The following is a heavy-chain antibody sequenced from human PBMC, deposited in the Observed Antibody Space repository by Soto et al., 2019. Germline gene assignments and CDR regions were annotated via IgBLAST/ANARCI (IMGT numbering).Heavy chain of an antibody. D-gene: IGHD6-13*01. J-gene: IGHJ5*02. CDR1: GYTFTSYD. V-gene: IGHV1-8*01. CDR2: MNPNSGNT. CDR3: ARGPTYSSSWYERDGWFDP. Sequence: QVQLVQSGAEVKKPGASVKVSCKASGYTFTSYDINWMRQATGQGLEWMGWMNPNSGNTGYAQKFQGRLTMTRNTSISTAYVGLSSLRSEDTAVYYCARGPTYSSSWYERDGWFDPWGQGTLVTVSS.